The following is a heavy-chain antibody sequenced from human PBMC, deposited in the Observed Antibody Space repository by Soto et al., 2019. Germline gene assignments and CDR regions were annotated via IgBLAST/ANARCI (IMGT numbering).Heavy chain of an antibody. CDR1: GGSISSYY. D-gene: IGHD3-10*01. Sequence: SETLSLTCTVSGGSISSYYWSWIRQPPGKGLEWIGYIYYSGSTNYNPSLKSRVTISVDTSKNQFSLKLSSVTAADMAVYDCARGGGYPTNYFEYWGQGTLVTVS. V-gene: IGHV4-59*01. CDR3: ARGGGYPTNYFEY. J-gene: IGHJ4*02. CDR2: IYYSGST.